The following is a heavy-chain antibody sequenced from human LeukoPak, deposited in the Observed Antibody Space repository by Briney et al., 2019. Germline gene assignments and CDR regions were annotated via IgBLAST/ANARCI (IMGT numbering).Heavy chain of an antibody. Sequence: ASVKVFFKAAGYTFINYDINWVRQATGQGLEWMGWMSPNSGNTGYAQKFQGRVTMTRNTSISTAYMELSSLRSEDTAVYYCTRGRHSGSYVFDYWGQGTLVTVSS. CDR3: TRGRHSGSYVFDY. D-gene: IGHD1-26*01. CDR1: GYTFINYD. J-gene: IGHJ4*02. V-gene: IGHV1-8*01. CDR2: MSPNSGNT.